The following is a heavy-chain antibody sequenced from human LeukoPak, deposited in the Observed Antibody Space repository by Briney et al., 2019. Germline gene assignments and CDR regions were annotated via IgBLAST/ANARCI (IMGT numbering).Heavy chain of an antibody. CDR1: GYTFTGYH. V-gene: IGHV1-2*02. Sequence: GASVKVSCKASGYTFTGYHIHWVRQAPGQGLEWMGWINPNTGGTNYAQKIQGRVTMTRDTSISTAYMELSRLRSDDTAVYYCARAAAESESNNYESSGYIHYWGQGTLVTVSS. D-gene: IGHD3-22*01. J-gene: IGHJ4*02. CDR2: INPNTGGT. CDR3: ARAAAESESNNYESSGYIHY.